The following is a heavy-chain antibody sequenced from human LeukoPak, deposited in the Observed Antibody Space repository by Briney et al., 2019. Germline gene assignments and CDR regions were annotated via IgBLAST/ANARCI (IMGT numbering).Heavy chain of an antibody. J-gene: IGHJ4*02. V-gene: IGHV3-7*01. Sequence: PGGSLRLSCAASGFTFSRYRMSWVRQAPGKGLEWVANIKQDGSEKYYVDSVKGRFTISRDNTKNSLYLQMNSLRAEDTAVYYCASHDYGDYAFDYWGQGTLVTVSS. CDR1: GFTFSRYR. CDR3: ASHDYGDYAFDY. D-gene: IGHD4-17*01. CDR2: IKQDGSEK.